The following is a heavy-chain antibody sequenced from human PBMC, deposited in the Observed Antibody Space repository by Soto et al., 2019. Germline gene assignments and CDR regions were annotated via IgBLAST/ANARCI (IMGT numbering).Heavy chain of an antibody. J-gene: IGHJ5*02. Sequence: ASVKVSCKASGYTFTSHSISWVRRAPGEGLEWVGWISGYNGYTNYAQNFKGRVTMTTDASTSTAYMELRSLRPDDTAVYYCARVGYYYGSGSYLFDPWGQGTLVTAPQ. V-gene: IGHV1-18*01. D-gene: IGHD3-10*01. CDR2: ISGYNGYT. CDR1: GYTFTSHS. CDR3: ARVGYYYGSGSYLFDP.